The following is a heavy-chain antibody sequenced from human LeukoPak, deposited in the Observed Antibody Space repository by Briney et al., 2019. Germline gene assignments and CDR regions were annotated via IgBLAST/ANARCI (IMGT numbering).Heavy chain of an antibody. J-gene: IGHJ3*02. V-gene: IGHV3-53*01. CDR3: ARGTFLCGNSPLAFHM. Sequence: GRPLRLSCAASGFTVTSNYTSWGRQAPGKGRGWGSVFYLGGRIYYADPVKGRLTISRDNSKNTLYFQMNSLRGEGTAVYYCARGTFLCGNSPLAFHMWRQGTIHSVPS. CDR1: GFTVTSNY. CDR2: FYLGGRI. D-gene: IGHD4-23*01.